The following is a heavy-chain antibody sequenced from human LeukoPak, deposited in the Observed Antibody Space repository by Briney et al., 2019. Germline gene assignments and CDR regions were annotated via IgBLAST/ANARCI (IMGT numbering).Heavy chain of an antibody. J-gene: IGHJ4*02. Sequence: ASVKVSCKASGYTFTGYYMHWVRQAPGQGLEWMGWTNPNSGGTNYAQKFQGRVTMTRDTSISTAYMELSRLRSDDTAVYYCARESRLLWFGELPNYFDYWGQGTLVTVSS. CDR2: TNPNSGGT. CDR1: GYTFTGYY. V-gene: IGHV1-2*02. CDR3: ARESRLLWFGELPNYFDY. D-gene: IGHD3-10*01.